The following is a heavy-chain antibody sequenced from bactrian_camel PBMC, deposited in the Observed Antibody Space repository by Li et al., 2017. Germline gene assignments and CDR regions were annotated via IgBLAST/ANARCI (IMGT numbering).Heavy chain of an antibody. J-gene: IGHJ6*01. Sequence: VQLVESGGDLVQPGGSLRLSCAASGFTFSDYYMSWVRQAPGKGLEWVSSIHRDGSNTYYTDSVSGRFVISRDNDKNTVYLQMASLKPEDTAMYYCAKDWTSFAYWGQGTQVTVS. V-gene: IGHV3-2*01. D-gene: IGHD8*01. CDR1: GFTFSDYY. CDR3: AKDWTSFAY. CDR2: IHRDGSNT.